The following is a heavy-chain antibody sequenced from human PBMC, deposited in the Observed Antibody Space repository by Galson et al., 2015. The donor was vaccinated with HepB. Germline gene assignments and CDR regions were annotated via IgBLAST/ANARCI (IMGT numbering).Heavy chain of an antibody. CDR2: IWYDGSNK. D-gene: IGHD3-16*02. J-gene: IGHJ4*02. V-gene: IGHV3-33*01. Sequence: LRLSCAASGFTFSSYGMHWVRQAPGKGLEWVAVIWYDGSNKYYADSVKGRFTISRDNSKNTLYLQMNSLRAEDTAVYYCARAMITFGGVIVRGVDYWGQGTLVTVSS. CDR1: GFTFSSYG. CDR3: ARAMITFGGVIVRGVDY.